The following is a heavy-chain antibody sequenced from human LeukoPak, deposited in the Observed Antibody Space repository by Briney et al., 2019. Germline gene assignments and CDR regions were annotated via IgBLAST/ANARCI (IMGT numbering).Heavy chain of an antibody. Sequence: SETLSLTCSVSGHSISSGYYWGWIRQPPGKGLEWIGTMYHRGSTYYDPSLKSRVTMSGDTSKNHFSLKLSSVIAADAAVYYCARHRGDNSNPRYYFYYMDVWGKGTTVTVSS. J-gene: IGHJ6*03. CDR2: MYHRGST. CDR3: ARHRGDNSNPRYYFYYMDV. CDR1: GHSISSGYY. D-gene: IGHD4-11*01. V-gene: IGHV4-38-2*01.